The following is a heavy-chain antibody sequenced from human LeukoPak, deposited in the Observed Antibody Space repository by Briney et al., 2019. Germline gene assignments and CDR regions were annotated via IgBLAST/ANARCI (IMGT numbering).Heavy chain of an antibody. CDR3: ARARVRSYSYGSYGSYTSDWIFDL. CDR2: IYETGNT. D-gene: IGHD3-10*01. J-gene: IGHJ2*01. Sequence: SETMSLTSIFASGSITSLYWRWNRPPPERGRGWVGYIYETGNTNYNPSLRSRVTISVGQPKDQCSRRLSAVAAADTAVYYCARARVRSYSYGSYGSYTSDWIFDLWGRGTLVTVSS. CDR1: SGSITSLY. V-gene: IGHV4-59*11.